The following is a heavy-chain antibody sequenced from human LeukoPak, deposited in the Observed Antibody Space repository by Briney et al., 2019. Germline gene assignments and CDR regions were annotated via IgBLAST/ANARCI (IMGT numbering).Heavy chain of an antibody. Sequence: PSETLSLTCTVSGASISSYYWSWIRQPPGKGLEWIGYIFYSGSTTYNPSLKTRVTISIDTSNDQFSLHLTSVTAAATAVYSCGGTQCTGGDRLAMDVWGQGTTVIVS. CDR1: GASISSYY. CDR2: IFYSGST. J-gene: IGHJ6*02. V-gene: IGHV4-59*01. CDR3: GGTQCTGGDRLAMDV. D-gene: IGHD1-14*01.